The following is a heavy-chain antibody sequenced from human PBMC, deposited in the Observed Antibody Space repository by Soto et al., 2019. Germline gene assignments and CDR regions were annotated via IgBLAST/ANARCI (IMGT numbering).Heavy chain of an antibody. CDR3: AKGILTGYQYYYYYGMDV. J-gene: IGHJ6*02. CDR2: IIPIFGTA. Sequence: QVQLVQSGAEVKKPGSSVKVSCKASGGTFSSYAISWVRQAPGQGLEWRGGIIPIFGTANYAQKFQGRVTITADESTSTAYMELSSLRSEDTAVYYCAKGILTGYQYYYYYGMDVWGQGTTVTVSS. CDR1: GGTFSSYA. D-gene: IGHD3-9*01. V-gene: IGHV1-69*01.